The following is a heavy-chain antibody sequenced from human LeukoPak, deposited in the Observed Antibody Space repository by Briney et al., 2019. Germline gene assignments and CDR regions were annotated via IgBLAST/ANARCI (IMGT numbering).Heavy chain of an antibody. CDR3: ARVQGRHYDFWSGYQSINWFDP. D-gene: IGHD3-3*01. CDR1: GDSVSSNSAA. CDR2: TCYRSKWYN. Sequence: SQTLSLTCAISGDSVSSNSAAWNWIRQSPSRGLEWLGRTCYRSKWYNDYAVSVKSRITINPDTSKNQFSLQLNSVTPEDTAVYYCARVQGRHYDFWSGYQSINWFDPWGQGTLVTVSS. V-gene: IGHV6-1*01. J-gene: IGHJ5*02.